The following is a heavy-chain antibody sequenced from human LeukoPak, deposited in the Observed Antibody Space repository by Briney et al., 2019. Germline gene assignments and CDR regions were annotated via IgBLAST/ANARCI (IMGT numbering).Heavy chain of an antibody. Sequence: ASVKVSCKASGYTFTSYGISWVRQAPGQGLEWMGWISAYNGNTNYAQKLQGRVTMTTDTSTSTDYMELRSLRSDDTAVYYCARDRSYYYDSSGYLDYWGQGTLVTVSS. CDR2: ISAYNGNT. J-gene: IGHJ4*02. CDR3: ARDRSYYYDSSGYLDY. CDR1: GYTFTSYG. D-gene: IGHD3-22*01. V-gene: IGHV1-18*01.